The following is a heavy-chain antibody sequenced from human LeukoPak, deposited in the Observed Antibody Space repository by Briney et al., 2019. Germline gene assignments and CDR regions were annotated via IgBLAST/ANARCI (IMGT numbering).Heavy chain of an antibody. V-gene: IGHV3-23*01. CDR1: GFTFSSYA. CDR3: AKDGSGSYYFDYYYYYGMDV. CDR2: ISGSGGST. Sequence: GGALRLSCAASGFTFSSYAMSWVRQAPGEGLEWGSAISGSGGSTYYADSVKGRFTISRDNSKNTLYLQMNSLRAEDTAVYYCAKDGSGSYYFDYYYYYGMDVWGKGTTVTVSS. D-gene: IGHD3-10*01. J-gene: IGHJ6*04.